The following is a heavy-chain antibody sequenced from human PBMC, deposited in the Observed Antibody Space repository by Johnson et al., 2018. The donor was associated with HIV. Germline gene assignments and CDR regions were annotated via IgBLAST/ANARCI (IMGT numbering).Heavy chain of an antibody. D-gene: IGHD2-15*01. J-gene: IGHJ3*02. CDR3: ARDRGRGSEDAYDI. V-gene: IGHV3-13*01. Sequence: VQLVESGGGLVQPGGSLRLSCAASGFTFSSYDMHWVRQATGKGLEWVSAIGTAGDTYYPGSVKGRFTISRENAKNSLYLHMSSVRAEDTALYYCARDRGRGSEDAYDIWGQGTMVTVSS. CDR2: IGTAGDT. CDR1: GFTFSSYD.